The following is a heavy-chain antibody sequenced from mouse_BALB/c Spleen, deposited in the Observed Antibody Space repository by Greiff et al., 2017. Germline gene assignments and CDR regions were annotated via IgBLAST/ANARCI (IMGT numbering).Heavy chain of an antibody. V-gene: IGHV2-6-7*01. Sequence: QVQLKESGPGLVAPSQSLSITCTVSGFSLTGYGVNWVRQPPGKGLEWLGMIWGDGSTDYNSALKSRLSISKDNSKSQVFLKMNSLQTDDTARYYCARDYYYGSSYDAMDYWGQGTSVTVSS. CDR3: ARDYYYGSSYDAMDY. CDR1: GFSLTGYG. D-gene: IGHD1-1*01. CDR2: IWGDGST. J-gene: IGHJ4*01.